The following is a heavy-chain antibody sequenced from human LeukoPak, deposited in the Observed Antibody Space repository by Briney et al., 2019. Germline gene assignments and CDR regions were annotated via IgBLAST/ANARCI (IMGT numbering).Heavy chain of an antibody. CDR3: ARDERGPTH. V-gene: IGHV3-48*03. J-gene: IGHJ4*02. CDR2: ISSTGTTI. D-gene: IGHD3-10*01. Sequence: GSLRLSCAASGFTFSSYEMNWVRQAPGKGLEWVSYISSTGTTIYYADSVKGRFTISRDNAKNSLYLQMNSLRVEDTAVYYCARDERGPTHWGQGTLVIVSS. CDR1: GFTFSSYE.